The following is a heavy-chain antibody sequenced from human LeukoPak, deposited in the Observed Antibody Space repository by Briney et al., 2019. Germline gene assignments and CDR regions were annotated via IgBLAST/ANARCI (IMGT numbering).Heavy chain of an antibody. D-gene: IGHD3-10*01. CDR1: GGSFSDYY. J-gene: IGHJ6*02. V-gene: IGHV4-34*01. CDR2: INHSGAT. Sequence: SETLSLTCTVYGGSFSDYYWTWIRQSPGKGLEWIGEINHSGATDYNPSLKSRVTISVDTSKNQFSLKVRSVTAADTAVYYCARRVRGVIISFYYYNGMDVWGQGTTVTVSS. CDR3: ARRVRGVIISFYYYNGMDV.